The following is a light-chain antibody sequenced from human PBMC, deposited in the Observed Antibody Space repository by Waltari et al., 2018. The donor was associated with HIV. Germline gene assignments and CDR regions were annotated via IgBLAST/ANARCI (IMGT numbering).Light chain of an antibody. CDR2: DAS. J-gene: IGKJ2*01. CDR1: QSVSSY. Sequence: EIVLTQSPATLSLSPGERATLSCRASQSVSSYLAWYQQKPGQAPRLLIYDASNRATGIPARFSGSGSGTDFTLTISSLEPEDFAVYYCQHHSNWPPGYTFGQGTKLEIK. CDR3: QHHSNWPPGYT. V-gene: IGKV3-11*01.